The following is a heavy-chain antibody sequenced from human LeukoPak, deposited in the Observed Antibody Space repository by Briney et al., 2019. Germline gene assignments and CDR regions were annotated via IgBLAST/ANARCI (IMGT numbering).Heavy chain of an antibody. V-gene: IGHV1-24*01. Sequence: AASVKVSCKVSGYTLTELSMHWVRQAPGKGLEWMGGFDPEDGETIYAQKFQGRVTMTEDTSTDTAYMELSSLRSEDTAVYYCATGVVVPAPFDYWGQGTLVTVS. D-gene: IGHD2-2*01. CDR3: ATGVVVPAPFDY. CDR1: GYTLTELS. J-gene: IGHJ4*02. CDR2: FDPEDGET.